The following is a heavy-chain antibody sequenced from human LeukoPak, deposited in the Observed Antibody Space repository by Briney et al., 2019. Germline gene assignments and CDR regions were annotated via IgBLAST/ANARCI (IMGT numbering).Heavy chain of an antibody. CDR1: GFTFSSYA. CDR3: AKNRGTDYYYYMDV. D-gene: IGHD1-26*01. J-gene: IGHJ6*03. V-gene: IGHV3-23*01. Sequence: GGSLRLSCAASGFTFSSYAMSWVRQAPGKGLECVSGISGRGDSTYYADSVKGRFTISRDNSKNTLYPQMNSLRAEDTAVYYCAKNRGTDYYYYMDVWGKGTTVTVSS. CDR2: ISGRGDST.